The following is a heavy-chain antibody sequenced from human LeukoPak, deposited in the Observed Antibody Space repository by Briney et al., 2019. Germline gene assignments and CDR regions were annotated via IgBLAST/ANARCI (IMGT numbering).Heavy chain of an antibody. J-gene: IGHJ4*02. CDR3: ARMVRGVIRGIYFDY. Sequence: SETLSLTCTVSGGSISSYYWSWIRQPPGKGLEWIGYIYTSGSTNYNPSLKSRVTISVDTSKNQFSLELSSVTAADTAVYYCARMVRGVIRGIYFDYWGQGTLVTVSS. CDR2: IYTSGST. CDR1: GGSISSYY. V-gene: IGHV4-4*09. D-gene: IGHD3-10*01.